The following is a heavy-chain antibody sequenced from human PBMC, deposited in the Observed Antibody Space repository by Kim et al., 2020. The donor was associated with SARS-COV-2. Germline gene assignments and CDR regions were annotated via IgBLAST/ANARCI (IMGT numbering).Heavy chain of an antibody. CDR2: ISGSGRST. Sequence: GGSLRLSCAASGFTFSSYAMNWVRQAPGKGLEWVSAISGSGRSTYYADSVKGRFTISRDNSKDTLYLQMNTLKADDTAVYYCAKRGPRGDIVVVPAANFDYWGPGTLVIVSS. D-gene: IGHD2-2*01. CDR3: AKRGPRGDIVVVPAANFDY. V-gene: IGHV3-23*01. J-gene: IGHJ4*02. CDR1: GFTFSSYA.